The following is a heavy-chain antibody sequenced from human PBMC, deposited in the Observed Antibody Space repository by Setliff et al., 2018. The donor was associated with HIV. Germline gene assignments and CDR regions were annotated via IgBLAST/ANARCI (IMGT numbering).Heavy chain of an antibody. V-gene: IGHV1-18*01. D-gene: IGHD4-17*01. CDR2: ISGYNGNT. CDR3: ARDDYGDYVGDY. Sequence: GASVKVSCKASGYTFTSYGISWVRQAPGQGLEWMGWISGYNGNTKYVQKYQGRVTMTTDTSTSTAYMELRSLRSDDSAVYYCARDDYGDYVGDYWGQGTLVTVSS. J-gene: IGHJ4*02. CDR1: GYTFTSYG.